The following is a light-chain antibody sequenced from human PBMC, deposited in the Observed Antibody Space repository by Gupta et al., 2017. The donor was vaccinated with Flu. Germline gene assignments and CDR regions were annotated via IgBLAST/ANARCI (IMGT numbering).Light chain of an antibody. CDR2: GAS. CDR3: QQYNNWPRPWT. J-gene: IGKJ1*01. CDR1: QTVSRN. Sequence: EIVMTQSPATLSVSPGETVALSCRASQTVSRNLAWYQQKPGQAPRLLIFGASTRATGIPARFSGSESATEFTLNISSLQSEDFAVYYCQQYNNWPRPWTFGQGTKVEIK. V-gene: IGKV3-15*01.